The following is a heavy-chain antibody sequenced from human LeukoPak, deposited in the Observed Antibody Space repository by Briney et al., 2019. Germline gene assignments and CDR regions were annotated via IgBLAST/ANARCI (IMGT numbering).Heavy chain of an antibody. CDR1: GGSISGHY. D-gene: IGHD3-10*01. V-gene: IGHV4-4*07. Sequence: SETLSLPCTVSGGSISGHYWSWIRQPAGKEPEWIGRVHTTGGTNYNPSLKSRLTMSVDTSKNQFSLHLTSVTAADTAVYYCAKGGESSLPFDYWGQGTLVTVSS. CDR3: AKGGESSLPFDY. J-gene: IGHJ4*02. CDR2: VHTTGGT.